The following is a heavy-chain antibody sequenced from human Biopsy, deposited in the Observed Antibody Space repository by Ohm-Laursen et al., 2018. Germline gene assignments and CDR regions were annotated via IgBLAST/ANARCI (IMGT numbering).Heavy chain of an antibody. V-gene: IGHV1-2*02. CDR3: ARDIMNRIAGLVARSDVFDV. CDR2: ISPNSGGT. J-gene: IGHJ3*01. CDR1: GYAVNDYF. Sequence: ATVKISCNGSGYAVNDYFLHWLRQAPGRGPEWMGWISPNSGGTNYAQKFQGRVTMTTDTSTSTVYLELRRLISDDTAVYYCARDIMNRIAGLVARSDVFDVWGQGTLVTVSS. D-gene: IGHD3-16*01.